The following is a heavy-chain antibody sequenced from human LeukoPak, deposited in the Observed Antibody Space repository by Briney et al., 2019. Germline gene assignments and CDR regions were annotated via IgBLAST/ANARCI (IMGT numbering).Heavy chain of an antibody. J-gene: IGHJ4*02. D-gene: IGHD5-18*01. CDR3: ARDNTAIGDPGALFDY. Sequence: SETLSLTCTVSGGSISSYYWSWIRQPPGKGLEWIGYIYYSGSTNYNPSLKSRVTISVDTSKNQFSLKLSSVTAADTAVYYCARDNTAIGDPGALFDYWGQGTLVTVSS. CDR1: GGSISSYY. V-gene: IGHV4-59*01. CDR2: IYYSGST.